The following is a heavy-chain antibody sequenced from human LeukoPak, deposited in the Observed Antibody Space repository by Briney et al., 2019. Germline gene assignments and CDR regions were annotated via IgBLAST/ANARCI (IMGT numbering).Heavy chain of an antibody. CDR2: VRSTSFGGAT. Sequence: GGSLRLSCAASGFTFGDYAMSWFRQAPGKGLEWVGFVRSTSFGGATDYAASVKGRFTISRDDPKSIVYLLMNSLKTEDTAVYYCTRLRQDCSRHSCYYYFYCYYMDVWGKGTTVTVSS. J-gene: IGHJ6*03. CDR3: TRLRQDCSRHSCYYYFYCYYMDV. V-gene: IGHV3-49*03. CDR1: GFTFGDYA. D-gene: IGHD2-2*01.